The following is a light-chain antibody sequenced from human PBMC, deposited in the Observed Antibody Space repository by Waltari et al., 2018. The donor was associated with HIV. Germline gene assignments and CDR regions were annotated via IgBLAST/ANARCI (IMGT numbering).Light chain of an antibody. CDR1: QTVNRW. V-gene: IGKV1-5*03. CDR2: QAS. CDR3: QQYETNPYT. Sequence: DIQMTQSPSTLSPSVGDRVTITCRASQTVNRWLAWFQQRPWKAPKLLIYQASNLQNGVPSRFSGSGSGTEFTLTSSSLQPDDSATYYCQQYETNPYTFGQGTKLQIK. J-gene: IGKJ2*01.